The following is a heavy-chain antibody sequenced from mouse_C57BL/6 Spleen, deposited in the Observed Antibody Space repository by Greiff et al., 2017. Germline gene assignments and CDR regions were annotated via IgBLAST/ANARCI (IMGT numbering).Heavy chain of an antibody. V-gene: IGHV1-81*01. J-gene: IGHJ3*01. D-gene: IGHD1-1*01. Sequence: VQLQQSGAELARPGASVKLSCKASGYTFTSYGISWVKQRPGQGLEWIGEIYPRSGSTYYNEKFKGKATLTADKSSSTAYLELRSLTSEDSAVYFCAREDYYGRGFDYWGQGTLVTVSA. CDR3: AREDYYGRGFDY. CDR1: GYTFTSYG. CDR2: IYPRSGST.